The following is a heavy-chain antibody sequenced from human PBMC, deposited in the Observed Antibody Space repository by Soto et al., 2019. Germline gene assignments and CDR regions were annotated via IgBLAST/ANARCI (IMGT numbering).Heavy chain of an antibody. CDR3: AKNYDSSGYYLLVDY. J-gene: IGHJ4*02. Sequence: GGSLRLSCAASGFTFSSYAMSWVLQAPGKGLEWVSGISGSGGSTYYADSVKGRFTISRDNSKNTLYLQMNSLRAEDTAVYYCAKNYDSSGYYLLVDYWGQGTLVTVSS. V-gene: IGHV3-23*01. CDR2: ISGSGGST. CDR1: GFTFSSYA. D-gene: IGHD3-22*01.